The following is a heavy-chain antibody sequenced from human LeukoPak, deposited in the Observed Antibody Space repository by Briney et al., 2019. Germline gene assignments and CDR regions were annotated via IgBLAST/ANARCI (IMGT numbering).Heavy chain of an antibody. CDR3: AREGYSYGLDY. J-gene: IGHJ4*02. V-gene: IGHV3-53*01. Sequence: PGGSLRLSCAASGITVTSNDMSWVRQAPGEGMKWVSVMYVDGTTKYADSVRGRFTISRDNSKNTLYLQMNSLRAEDTAVYYCAREGYSYGLDYWGQGTLVTVSA. CDR2: MYVDGTT. D-gene: IGHD5-18*01. CDR1: GITVTSND.